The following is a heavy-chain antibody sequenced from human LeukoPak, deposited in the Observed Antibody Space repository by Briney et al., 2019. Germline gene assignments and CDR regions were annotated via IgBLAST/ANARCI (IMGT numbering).Heavy chain of an antibody. D-gene: IGHD3-10*01. CDR1: GFTFSSYG. Sequence: PGRSLRLSCAASGFTFSSYGMHWVRQAPGKGLEWVAVIWYDGSNKYYADSVKGRFTISRDNSKNTLYLQMNSLRAEDTAVYYCARGVVRGLWDYGMDVWGKGTTVTVSS. CDR3: ARGVVRGLWDYGMDV. CDR2: IWYDGSNK. J-gene: IGHJ6*04. V-gene: IGHV3-33*01.